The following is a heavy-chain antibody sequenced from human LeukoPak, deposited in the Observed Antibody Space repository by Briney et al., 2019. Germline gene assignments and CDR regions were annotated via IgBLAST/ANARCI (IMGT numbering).Heavy chain of an antibody. CDR3: ARGPYGDYVDAFDI. J-gene: IGHJ3*02. CDR1: GFTFSSYW. D-gene: IGHD4-17*01. Sequence: SGGSLRLSCAASGFTFSSYWMSWVRQAPGKGLEWVANIKQDGSEKYYVDSVKGRFTISRDNAKNSLYLQMNSLRAEDTAVYHCARGPYGDYVDAFDIWGQGTMVTVSS. CDR2: IKQDGSEK. V-gene: IGHV3-7*01.